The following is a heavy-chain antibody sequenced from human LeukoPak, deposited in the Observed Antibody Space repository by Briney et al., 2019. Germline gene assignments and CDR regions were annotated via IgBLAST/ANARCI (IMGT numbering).Heavy chain of an antibody. CDR3: AKIPALWYFDY. D-gene: IGHD3-16*01. Sequence: GGSLRLSCAASGFTFSSYAMSWVRQAPGKGLEWVSGISGNGGSTYYADSVKGRFTISRDNSKSTLYLQMNSLRAEDTAVYYCAKIPALWYFDYWGQGTLVTVSS. CDR2: ISGNGGST. CDR1: GFTFSSYA. V-gene: IGHV3-23*01. J-gene: IGHJ4*02.